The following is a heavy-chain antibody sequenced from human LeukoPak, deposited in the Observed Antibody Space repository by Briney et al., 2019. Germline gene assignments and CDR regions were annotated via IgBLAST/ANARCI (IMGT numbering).Heavy chain of an antibody. J-gene: IGHJ4*02. CDR3: ARAYYDSSGYPLWVD. CDR2: INSDGSST. D-gene: IGHD3-22*01. CDR1: GFTFSSYW. V-gene: IGHV3-74*01. Sequence: GGSLRLSCAASGFTFSSYWMHWVRQAPGKGLVWVSRINSDGSSTSYADSVKGRFTISRDNAKNTLYLQMNSLRAEDTAVYYCARAYYDSSGYPLWVDWDQGTLVTVSS.